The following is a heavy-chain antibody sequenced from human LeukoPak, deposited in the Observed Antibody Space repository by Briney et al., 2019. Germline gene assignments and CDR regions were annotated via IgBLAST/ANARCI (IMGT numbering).Heavy chain of an antibody. Sequence: SVKVSCKASGGTFSSYAISWVRQAPGQGLEWMGGIIPIFGTANYAQKFQGRVTITADESTSAAYMELSSLRSEDTAVYYCATALEMATINPTPTFDYWGQGTLVTVSS. CDR3: ATALEMATINPTPTFDY. J-gene: IGHJ4*02. V-gene: IGHV1-69*13. CDR1: GGTFSSYA. D-gene: IGHD5-24*01. CDR2: IIPIFGTA.